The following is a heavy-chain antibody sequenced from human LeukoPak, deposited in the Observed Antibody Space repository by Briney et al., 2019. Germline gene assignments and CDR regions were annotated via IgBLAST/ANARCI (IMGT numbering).Heavy chain of an antibody. CDR2: ISGRGDIT. CDR3: GRDRSQYCSGGSCYSSDYYYYYGMDV. J-gene: IGHJ6*02. V-gene: IGHV3-23*01. D-gene: IGHD2-15*01. Sequence: PGGSLILSCAASGFAFSTYAMGWVRAAPGKGLEWVSMISGRGDITYYGDSMKGRFTISRYNSKNTLYLQMNSLRAEDTAVYYCGRDRSQYCSGGSCYSSDYYYYYGMDVWGQGTTITVSS. CDR1: GFAFSTYA.